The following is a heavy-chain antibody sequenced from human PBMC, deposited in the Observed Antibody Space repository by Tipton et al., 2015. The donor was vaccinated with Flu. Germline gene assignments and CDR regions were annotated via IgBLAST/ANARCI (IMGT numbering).Heavy chain of an antibody. Sequence: TLSLTCTVSGGSISSRYYWGWIRQSPGKGLEWIGCIHYSGSIFYTGSTYYNPSLKSRVAISVDTSRNQFTLRLTSVTAADTAVYYCARDRGADYGAGGCYGVNSLDIWGHGTKVIVSS. CDR3: ARDRGADYGAGGCYGVNSLDI. J-gene: IGHJ3*02. V-gene: IGHV4-38-2*02. CDR1: GGSISSRYY. D-gene: IGHD4/OR15-4a*01. CDR2: IHYSGSIFYTGST.